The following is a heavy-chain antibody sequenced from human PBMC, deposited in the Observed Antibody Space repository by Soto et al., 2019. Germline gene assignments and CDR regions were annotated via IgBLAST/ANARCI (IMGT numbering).Heavy chain of an antibody. J-gene: IGHJ4*02. D-gene: IGHD3-10*01. CDR3: ARGRRLLWFGTPPYFDY. Sequence: GASVKVSCKASGYTFTSYYMHWVRQAPGQGLEWMGIINPSGGSTSYAQKFQGRVTMTRDTSTSTVYMELSSLRSEDTAVYYCARGRRLLWFGTPPYFDYWGQGTLVTVSS. CDR1: GYTFTSYY. CDR2: INPSGGST. V-gene: IGHV1-46*01.